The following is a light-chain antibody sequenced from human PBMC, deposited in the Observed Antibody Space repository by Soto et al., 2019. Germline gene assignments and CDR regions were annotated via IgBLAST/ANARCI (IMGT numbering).Light chain of an antibody. CDR2: DAS. Sequence: IVLTQSPVTLALSPGERAVLSCRASQSVSTSLAWYQHKPGQAPRLFIYDASKRAPGIPARFSGSGCGTDFTLTISSLEPEDFAVYYCQVRDVWPSFGQGTKVDI. V-gene: IGKV3-11*01. CDR1: QSVSTS. CDR3: QVRDVWPS. J-gene: IGKJ1*01.